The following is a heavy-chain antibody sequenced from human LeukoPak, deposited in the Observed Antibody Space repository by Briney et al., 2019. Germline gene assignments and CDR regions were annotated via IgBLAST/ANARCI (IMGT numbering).Heavy chain of an antibody. D-gene: IGHD4-17*01. Sequence: GGSLIRSCAASGFTVSSNYMSWVRQAPGKGLEWVSVIYSGGSTYYADSVKGRFTISRHNSKNTRYLQMNSLRVEDTAVYYCARVGGAQVGYWGQGTLVTVSS. CDR1: GFTVSSNY. J-gene: IGHJ4*02. CDR2: IYSGGST. V-gene: IGHV3-53*01. CDR3: ARVGGAQVGY.